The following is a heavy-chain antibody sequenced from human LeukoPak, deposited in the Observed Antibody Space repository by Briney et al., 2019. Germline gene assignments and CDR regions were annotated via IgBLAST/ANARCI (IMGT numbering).Heavy chain of an antibody. CDR2: IYYSGST. CDR3: ARDQKPLDAFDI. V-gene: IGHV4-59*01. CDR1: GGSISSYY. J-gene: IGHJ3*02. Sequence: SETLSLTCTVSGGSISSYYWSWIRQPPGKGLERIGYIYYSGSTNYNPSLKSRVTISVDTSKNQFSLKLSSVTAADTAVYYCARDQKPLDAFDIWGQGTMVTVSS.